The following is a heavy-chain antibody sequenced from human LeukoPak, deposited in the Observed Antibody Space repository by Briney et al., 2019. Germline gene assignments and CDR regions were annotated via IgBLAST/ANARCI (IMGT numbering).Heavy chain of an antibody. CDR2: IKSKTDGGTT. Sequence: GGSLRLSCAASGFTFRNAWMSWVRQAPGKGLEWVGRIKSKTDGGTTDYAAPVKGRFTISRDDSKNTLYPQMNSLKTEDTAVYYCTTDQYYGSELVSMDVWGQGTTVTVSS. J-gene: IGHJ6*02. CDR1: GFTFRNAW. D-gene: IGHD3-10*01. CDR3: TTDQYYGSELVSMDV. V-gene: IGHV3-15*01.